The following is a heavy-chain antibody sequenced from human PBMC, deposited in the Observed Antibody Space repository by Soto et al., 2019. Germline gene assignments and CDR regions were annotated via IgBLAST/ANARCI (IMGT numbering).Heavy chain of an antibody. V-gene: IGHV4-34*01. Sequence: PSETLSLTCAVYGGSFSGYYWSWIRQPPGKGLEWIGEINHSGSTNYNPSLKSRVTISVDTSKNQFSLKLSSVTAADTAVYYCARGRGTIFGVVIPSDYYYYGMDVWGQGTTVTVS. CDR3: ARGRGTIFGVVIPSDYYYYGMDV. J-gene: IGHJ6*02. CDR2: INHSGST. CDR1: GGSFSGYY. D-gene: IGHD3-3*01.